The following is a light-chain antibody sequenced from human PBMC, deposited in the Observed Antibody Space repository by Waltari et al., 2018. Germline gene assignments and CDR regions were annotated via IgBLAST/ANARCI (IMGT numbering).Light chain of an antibody. Sequence: QSVLTQPPSASGTPGQRVTISCSGSSSNIGSNTVTWYQHLPGTAPKLLIYLNNRRPSGLPDRFSGSKSGTSASLAISGLQSEDEALYYCATWDDGLSGVVFGGGTKATVL. CDR3: ATWDDGLSGVV. CDR1: SSNIGSNT. J-gene: IGLJ3*02. V-gene: IGLV1-44*01. CDR2: LNN.